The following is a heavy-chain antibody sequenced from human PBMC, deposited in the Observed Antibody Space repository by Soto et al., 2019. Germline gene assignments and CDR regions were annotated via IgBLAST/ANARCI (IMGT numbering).Heavy chain of an antibody. J-gene: IGHJ5*02. CDR1: GFTFNSYA. CDR2: ISYDGRKK. Sequence: GGSLRLSCAASGFTFNSYAMYWVRQAPGKGLDWVALISYDGRKKFYADSVKGRSTISRDDSKKTQYLEMKSLRIEDTAVYYCVKGSPHSSFDWFDPWGQGTLVTVSS. D-gene: IGHD4-4*01. V-gene: IGHV3-30*18. CDR3: VKGSPHSSFDWFDP.